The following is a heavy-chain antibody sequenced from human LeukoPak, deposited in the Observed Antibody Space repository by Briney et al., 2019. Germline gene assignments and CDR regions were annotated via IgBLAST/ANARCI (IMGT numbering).Heavy chain of an antibody. Sequence: ASVKVSCKASGYTFTSYGISWVRQALGQGLEWMGWISAYNGNTNYAQKLQGRVTMTTDTSTSTAYMELRSLRSDDTAVYYCARASPYYDILTGSTAMGWFDPWGQGTLVTVSS. CDR3: ARASPYYDILTGSTAMGWFDP. CDR1: GYTFTSYG. J-gene: IGHJ5*02. CDR2: ISAYNGNT. V-gene: IGHV1-18*01. D-gene: IGHD3-9*01.